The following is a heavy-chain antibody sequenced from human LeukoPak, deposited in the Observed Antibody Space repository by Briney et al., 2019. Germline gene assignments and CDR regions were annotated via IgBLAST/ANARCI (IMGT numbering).Heavy chain of an antibody. J-gene: IGHJ5*02. Sequence: SETLSLTCTVSGGSISSYYWSWIRQPPGKGLEWIGYIYYSGSTTYNPSLKSRVTISVDPSKNQFPLKLCSVTAADTAVYYWARQVIAAAGNWVTNWYDPWGQGTLVTVSS. D-gene: IGHD6-13*01. CDR2: IYYSGST. CDR1: GGSISSYY. V-gene: IGHV4-59*08. CDR3: ARQVIAAAGNWVTNWYDP.